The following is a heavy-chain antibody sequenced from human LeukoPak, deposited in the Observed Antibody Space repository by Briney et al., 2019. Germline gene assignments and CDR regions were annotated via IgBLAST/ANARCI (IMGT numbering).Heavy chain of an antibody. CDR3: AREIAVAGTRWFDP. CDR2: IYYSGST. Sequence: SETLSLTCTVSGGSISSYYWSWIRQPPGKGLEWIGYIYYSGSTNYNPSIKSRVTISVDTSKNQFSLKLSSLTAADTAVYYCAREIAVAGTRWFDPWGQGTLVTVSS. CDR1: GGSISSYY. D-gene: IGHD6-19*01. V-gene: IGHV4-59*01. J-gene: IGHJ5*02.